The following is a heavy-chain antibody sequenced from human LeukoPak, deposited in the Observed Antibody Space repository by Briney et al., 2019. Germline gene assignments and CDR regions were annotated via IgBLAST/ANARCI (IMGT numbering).Heavy chain of an antibody. Sequence: SETLSLTCTVSGCSISSSSYYWGWHRQPPGKGLEWFVSIYYSGSTYYNPSLKSRVTISVDTTKNQFSLKLSSVTAAETAVYYCARQELRRGYRDFDYWGQGTLVTVSS. V-gene: IGHV4-39*01. CDR2: IYYSGST. CDR3: ARQELRRGYRDFDY. J-gene: IGHJ4*02. D-gene: IGHD3-10*01. CDR1: GCSISSSSYY.